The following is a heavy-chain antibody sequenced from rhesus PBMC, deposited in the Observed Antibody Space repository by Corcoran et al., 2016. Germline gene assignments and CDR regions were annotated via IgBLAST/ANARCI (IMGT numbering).Heavy chain of an antibody. Sequence: QVQLQESGPGVVKPSETLSLTCAVSGGSISSGYAWSWIRQPPGKGLEWIGYIYGSRGSTNYNPSLKNRVTISKDASKNQFSLKLSSVTAADTAGYYCARTIAAGFCDYWGQGVLVTVSS. CDR2: IYGSRGST. CDR1: GGSISSGYA. D-gene: IGHD6-13*01. CDR3: ARTIAAGFCDY. J-gene: IGHJ4*01. V-gene: IGHV4-76*01.